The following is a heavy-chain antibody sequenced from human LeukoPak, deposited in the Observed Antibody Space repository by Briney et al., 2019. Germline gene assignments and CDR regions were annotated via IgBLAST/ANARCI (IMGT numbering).Heavy chain of an antibody. CDR1: GGSISSYY. V-gene: IGHV4-4*07. Sequence: PSETLSLTCTVSGGSISSYYWSWIRQPPGKGLEWIGRIYTSGSTNYNPSLKSRVTMSVDKSKNQFSLKLSSVTAADTAVYYCAXXXXGYSYGPLDYWGQGTLV. CDR2: IYTSGST. D-gene: IGHD5-18*01. J-gene: IGHJ4*02. CDR3: AXXXXGYSYGPLDY.